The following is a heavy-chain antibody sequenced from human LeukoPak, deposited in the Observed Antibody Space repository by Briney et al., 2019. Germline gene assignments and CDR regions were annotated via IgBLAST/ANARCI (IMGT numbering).Heavy chain of an antibody. CDR3: AREGRQDYVYFDY. D-gene: IGHD4-17*01. V-gene: IGHV4-59*01. CDR2: INYCGNT. CDR1: GGSISDYY. J-gene: IGHJ4*02. Sequence: PSETLSLTCTVSGGSISDYYWSWIRQPPGKGLGWIGYINYCGNTNYNPSLKTRVTISVDTSKNQFSLRLTSVTAADTAVFYCAREGRQDYVYFDYWGQGSLVTVSS.